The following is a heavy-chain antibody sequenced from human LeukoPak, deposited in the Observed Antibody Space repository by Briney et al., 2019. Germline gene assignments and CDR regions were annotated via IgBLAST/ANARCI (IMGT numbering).Heavy chain of an antibody. V-gene: IGHV1-2*02. CDR1: GYTFTGYY. D-gene: IGHD3-10*01. J-gene: IGHJ6*02. CDR2: INPNSGGT. Sequence: GASVKVPCKASGYTFTGYYMPWVRQAPGQGLEWMGWINPNSGGTNYAQKFQGRVTITRDMSISTAYIELSRLRSDDTAMYYCATLSAMVRGGLIGYYGMDVWGQGTPVTVSS. CDR3: ATLSAMVRGGLIGYYGMDV.